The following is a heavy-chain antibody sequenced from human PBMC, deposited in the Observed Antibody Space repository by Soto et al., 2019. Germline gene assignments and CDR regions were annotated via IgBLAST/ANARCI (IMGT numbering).Heavy chain of an antibody. V-gene: IGHV1-2*04. J-gene: IGHJ6*02. CDR2: INPKSGGT. CDR3: ARGDSTDCSNGVCSFFYNHDMDV. Sequence: CKASGYSFTDYHIHWVRQAPGQGLEWLGRINPKSGGTSTAQKFQGWVTMTTDTSISTASMELTRLTSDDTAIYYCARGDSTDCSNGVCSFFYNHDMDVWGQGTTVTVSS. CDR1: GYSFTDYH. D-gene: IGHD2-8*01.